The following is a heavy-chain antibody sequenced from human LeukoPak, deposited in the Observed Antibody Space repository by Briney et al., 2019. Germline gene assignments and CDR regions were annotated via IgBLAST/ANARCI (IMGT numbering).Heavy chain of an antibody. V-gene: IGHV4-30-4*01. CDR3: ARYQLLYPLSGMDV. CDR1: GGSISSGDYY. D-gene: IGHD2-2*02. J-gene: IGHJ6*02. CDR2: IYYSAST. Sequence: VTPSQTLSLTCTVSGGSISSGDYYWSWLRQPPGKGLEWIGYIYYSASTYYNPSLKSRVTISVDTSKNQFSLKLSSVTAADTAVYYCARYQLLYPLSGMDVWGQGTTVTVSS.